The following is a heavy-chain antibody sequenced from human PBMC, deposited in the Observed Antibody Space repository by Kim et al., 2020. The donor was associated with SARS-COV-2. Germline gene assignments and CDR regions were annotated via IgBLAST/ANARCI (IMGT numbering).Heavy chain of an antibody. V-gene: IGHV4-34*01. CDR3: ARRLLGAYFDY. CDR2: T. J-gene: IGHJ4*02. D-gene: IGHD3-16*01. Sequence: TNYTPSLKSRVTISVDTSKNQFSLKLSSVTAADTAVYYCARRLLGAYFDYWGQGTLVTVSS.